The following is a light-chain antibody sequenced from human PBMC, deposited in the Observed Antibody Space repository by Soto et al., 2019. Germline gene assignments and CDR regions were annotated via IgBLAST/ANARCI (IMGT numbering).Light chain of an antibody. CDR1: SSDVGGYNY. J-gene: IGLJ1*01. Sequence: QSALTQPPSASGSPGQSVTISCTGTSSDVGGYNYVSWYQQHPGKAPKLMIYEVSQRPSGVPDRFSGSKSGNTASLTVSGLQTEDGADYYCTSYAGSNNPYVFGTGTKLTVL. V-gene: IGLV2-8*01. CDR3: TSYAGSNNPYV. CDR2: EVS.